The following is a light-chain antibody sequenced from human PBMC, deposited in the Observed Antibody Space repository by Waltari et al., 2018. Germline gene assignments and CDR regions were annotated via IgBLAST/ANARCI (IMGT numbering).Light chain of an antibody. Sequence: DIVLTQTALSLSVTPGQPASISCTSSQSLLQSDGKTHLYWYLQRPGQSPHLLIYEVSNRFLGVPDRFSGSGSGTDFTLKISRVEAEDLGVYYCMQGSQLPYSFGQGTKLEIK. CDR3: MQGSQLPYS. V-gene: IGKV2D-29*02. CDR2: EVS. CDR1: QSLLQSDGKTH. J-gene: IGKJ2*03.